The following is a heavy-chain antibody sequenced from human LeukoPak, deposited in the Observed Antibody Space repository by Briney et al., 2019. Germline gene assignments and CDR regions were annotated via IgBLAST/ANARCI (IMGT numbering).Heavy chain of an antibody. J-gene: IGHJ6*03. D-gene: IGHD2-2*01. V-gene: IGHV3-21*01. Sequence: GGSLRLSCAASGFTFSSYSMNWVRQAPGRGLEWVSSISSSSSYIYYADSVKGRFTISRDNAKNSLYLQMNSLRAEDTAVYYCARSGGSTVFYYMDVWGKGTTVTVSS. CDR1: GFTFSSYS. CDR2: ISSSSSYI. CDR3: ARSGGSTVFYYMDV.